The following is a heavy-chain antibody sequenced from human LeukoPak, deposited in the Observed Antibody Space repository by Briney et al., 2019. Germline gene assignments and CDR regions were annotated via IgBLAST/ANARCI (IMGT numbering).Heavy chain of an antibody. Sequence: GGSLRLSCVASGFTFSNYWMHSVRQPPGKGLVWVSRIYVDGRTTNYADSVKGRFTISRDNAKNTVYLEMNSLSVEDTATYYCIRDFRSADLWGQGTLVTVTS. J-gene: IGHJ5*02. CDR1: GFTFSNYW. CDR2: IYVDGRTT. V-gene: IGHV3-74*01. CDR3: IRDFRSADL.